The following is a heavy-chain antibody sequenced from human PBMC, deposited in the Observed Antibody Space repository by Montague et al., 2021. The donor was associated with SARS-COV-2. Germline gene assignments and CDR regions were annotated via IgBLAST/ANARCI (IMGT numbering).Heavy chain of an antibody. CDR2: IDWDDDK. CDR1: GFSLSTSGMC. CDR3: ARDWGCTHFDY. D-gene: IGHD7-27*01. V-gene: IGHV2-70*11. J-gene: IGHJ4*02. Sequence: PALVKPTQTPTLTCTFSGFSLSTSGMCVSWIRQPPGKALEWLARIDWDDDKYYSTPLKTRLTISKYTSKNQVVLTMTNMDPVDTATYYCARDWGCTHFDYWGQGTLVTVSS.